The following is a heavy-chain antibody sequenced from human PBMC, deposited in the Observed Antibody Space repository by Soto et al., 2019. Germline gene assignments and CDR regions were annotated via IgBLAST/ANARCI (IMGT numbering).Heavy chain of an antibody. J-gene: IGHJ6*01. Sequence: ASVKISCKDSGYSFTGHYMHWVRRAHGRGLEWMGWVNLNTGGTDYAQEFQGRVTMTTATSIRTVYLEVTGLKFDDTAIYYCARDPSSFLVRVYGMHDGGQVASVEVSS. V-gene: IGHV1-2*02. D-gene: IGHD1-26*01. CDR2: VNLNTGGT. CDR1: GYSFTGHY. CDR3: ARDPSSFLVRVYGMHD.